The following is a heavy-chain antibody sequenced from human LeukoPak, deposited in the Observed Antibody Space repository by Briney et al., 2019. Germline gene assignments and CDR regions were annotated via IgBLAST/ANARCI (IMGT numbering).Heavy chain of an antibody. CDR3: ARPYYYDSRIDP. CDR1: GGSISSGDYY. D-gene: IGHD3-22*01. Sequence: SETLSHTCTVSGGSISSGDYYWSWFRQPPGKGLEWIAYMYYSGSTYYNPSLKSRVTMSADTSKNQLSLKLSSVTAADTAVYYCARPYYYDSRIDPWGQGILVTVSS. V-gene: IGHV4-30-4*01. J-gene: IGHJ5*02. CDR2: MYYSGST.